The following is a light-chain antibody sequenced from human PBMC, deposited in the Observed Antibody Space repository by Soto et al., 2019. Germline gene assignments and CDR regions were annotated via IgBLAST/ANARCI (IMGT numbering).Light chain of an antibody. J-gene: IGLJ1*01. CDR3: AAWDDSLSGYV. V-gene: IGLV1-47*02. CDR2: SNN. Sequence: QSVLTQPPSASGTPGQRVSISCSGRSSNIGSNYVYWYQRLPGTAPKLLIYSNNQRPSGVPDRFSGSKSGTSASLAISGLRSEEEADYYCAAWDDSLSGYVCGTGTKVTV. CDR1: SSNIGSNY.